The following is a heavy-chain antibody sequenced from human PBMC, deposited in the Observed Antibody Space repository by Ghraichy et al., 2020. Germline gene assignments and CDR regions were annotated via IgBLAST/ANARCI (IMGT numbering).Heavy chain of an antibody. D-gene: IGHD4-23*01. CDR1: GFTFSTYT. Sequence: GGSLRLSCAASGFTFSTYTMNWVRQAPGKGLEWVSSIGSAGRNIFYADSVKGRFTISRDNAKNSLYLQMNSLRADDTAVYYCASRDYSGNFGRAFDIWGQGTMVTVSS. V-gene: IGHV3-21*01. J-gene: IGHJ3*02. CDR3: ASRDYSGNFGRAFDI. CDR2: IGSAGRNI.